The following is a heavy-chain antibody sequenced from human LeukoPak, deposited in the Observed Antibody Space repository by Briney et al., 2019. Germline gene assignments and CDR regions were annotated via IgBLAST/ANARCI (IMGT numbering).Heavy chain of an antibody. D-gene: IGHD6-13*01. V-gene: IGHV4-34*01. CDR2: VNHSGYT. CDR1: GVSFSTYS. CDR3: ASADSDSSSWYYFDY. Sequence: PSETLSLTCDVSGVSFSTYSWSWIRQSPAKGLEWIGGVNHSGYTNYNPSLKGRVNISVDTSKNQFSLKLSSVTAADTAVYYCASADSDSSSWYYFDYWGQGTLVTVPS. J-gene: IGHJ4*02.